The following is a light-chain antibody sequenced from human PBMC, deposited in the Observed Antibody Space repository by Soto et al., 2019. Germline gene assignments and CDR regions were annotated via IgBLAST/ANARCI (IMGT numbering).Light chain of an antibody. CDR1: QSVLYSSDNKNY. CDR2: WAS. CDR3: QQYYSTPRT. J-gene: IGKJ2*02. Sequence: DIVMTQSPDSLAVSLGERATINCKSSQSVLYSSDNKNYLAWYQQKPGQPPKLLFYWASTRDFGVPDRFSGSGSGTDFTLTISSLQAEDVAVYYCQQYYSTPRTFGQGTRLEIK. V-gene: IGKV4-1*01.